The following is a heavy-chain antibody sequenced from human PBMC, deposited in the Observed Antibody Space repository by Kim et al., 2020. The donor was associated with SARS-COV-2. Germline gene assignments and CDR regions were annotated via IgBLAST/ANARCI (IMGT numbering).Heavy chain of an antibody. J-gene: IGHJ6*02. D-gene: IGHD3-16*01. CDR2: ISGSGGST. CDR3: AKAWGYYGMDV. V-gene: IGHV3-23*01. CDR1: GFTFSNYA. Sequence: GGSLRLSCAASGFTFSNYAMSWVRQAPGKGLEWVSTISGSGGSTYYADSLKGRFTISRDNSKNTLYLQMNSLRAEDTAVYYCAKAWGYYGMDVWGQGTTVTVSS.